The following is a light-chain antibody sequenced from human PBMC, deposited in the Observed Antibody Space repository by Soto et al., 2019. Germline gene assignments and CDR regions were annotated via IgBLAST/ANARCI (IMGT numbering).Light chain of an antibody. CDR2: DVN. J-gene: IGLJ2*01. CDR1: SSDVGAYNY. CDR3: TSWTTSTTMK. Sequence: QSVLAQPASVSGSPGQSITISWTGTSSDVGAYNYVSWYQQHPGKAPKLMIYDVNIRPSGVSNRFSGSKSGNTASLTISGLQAEDEADYYCTSWTTSTTMKFGGGTNLTVL. V-gene: IGLV2-14*01.